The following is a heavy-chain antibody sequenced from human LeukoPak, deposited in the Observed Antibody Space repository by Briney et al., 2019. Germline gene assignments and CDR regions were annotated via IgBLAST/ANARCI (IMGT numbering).Heavy chain of an antibody. CDR3: ARDPALPYSSDY. Sequence: PSETLSLTCTVSGYSISSGYYWGWIRQPPGKGLEWIGSIYHSGSTYYNPSLKSRVTISVDTSKNQFSLKLSSVTAADTAVYYCARDPALPYSSDYWGQRTLVTVSS. V-gene: IGHV4-38-2*02. J-gene: IGHJ4*02. D-gene: IGHD5-18*01. CDR1: GYSISSGYY. CDR2: IYHSGST.